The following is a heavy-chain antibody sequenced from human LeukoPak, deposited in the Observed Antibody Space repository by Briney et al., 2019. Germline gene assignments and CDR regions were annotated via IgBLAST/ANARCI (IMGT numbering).Heavy chain of an antibody. CDR1: GGTFSSYA. V-gene: IGHV1-69*05. CDR2: IIPIFGTA. J-gene: IGHJ5*02. Sequence: SVKVSCKASGGTFSSYAISWVRQAPGHGLEWMGGIIPIFGTANYAQKFQGRVTITTDESTSTAYMELSSLRSEDTAVYYCARGAPWDIAPNWFDPWGQGALVTVSS. CDR3: ARGAPWDIAPNWFDP. D-gene: IGHD2-15*01.